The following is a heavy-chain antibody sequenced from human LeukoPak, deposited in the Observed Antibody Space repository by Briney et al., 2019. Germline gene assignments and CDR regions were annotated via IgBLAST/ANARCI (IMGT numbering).Heavy chain of an antibody. Sequence: GGSLRLSCAASGFIFSNYWIHWVRQAPGKGLVWVARINSDGSSINYADSVKGRFTISRDNTNNTSSLHMNSLRAEDTAVYYCVRDGGGGGDNWGQGTLVTVSS. D-gene: IGHD3-16*01. CDR1: GFIFSNYW. V-gene: IGHV3-74*01. CDR3: VRDGGGGGDN. CDR2: INSDGSSI. J-gene: IGHJ4*02.